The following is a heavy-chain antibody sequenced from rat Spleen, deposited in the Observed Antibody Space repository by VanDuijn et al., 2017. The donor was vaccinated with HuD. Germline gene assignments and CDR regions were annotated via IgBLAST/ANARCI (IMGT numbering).Heavy chain of an antibody. CDR2: ISWGGSNT. Sequence: EVKLVESGGGLVQPGRSLKLSCAASGFPFDDYGMAWVRQAPKNGLEWVASISWGGSNTYYPAKVKGRFTISRDNAKNSLYLQMNNLRSEDTAIYYCTREGYGGYRGSFAYWGQGVMVTVSS. V-gene: IGHV5-36*01. J-gene: IGHJ2*01. D-gene: IGHD1-11*01. CDR1: GFPFDDYG. CDR3: TREGYGGYRGSFAY.